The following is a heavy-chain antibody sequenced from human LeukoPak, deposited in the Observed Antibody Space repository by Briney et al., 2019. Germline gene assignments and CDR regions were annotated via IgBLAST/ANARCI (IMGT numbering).Heavy chain of an antibody. J-gene: IGHJ4*02. CDR2: MNIDGSEK. D-gene: IGHD1-26*01. CDR3: ARGPVEWQLLLDY. CDR1: GFTLSRYW. Sequence: HPGGSLRLSCAASGFTLSRYWMGWVRQAPGKRPEWVANMNIDGSEKYYADSLKGRCTISRDNTRNSLHLQINGLRVEDTAEYYCARGPVEWQLLLDYWGQGTLVTVSS. V-gene: IGHV3-7*01.